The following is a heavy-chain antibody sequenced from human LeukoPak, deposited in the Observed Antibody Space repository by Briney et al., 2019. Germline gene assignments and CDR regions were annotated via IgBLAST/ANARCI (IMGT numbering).Heavy chain of an antibody. J-gene: IGHJ4*02. CDR1: GFTFSRYA. CDR2: ISGSGVST. CDR3: AKDGWSSTSCFFDY. Sequence: GASLRLSCAASGFTFSRYAMSWVRQAPGKGLEWVSGISGSGVSTYYADSVKGRFTISRDNAKNTLYLQMNSLGAEDTAVYYCAKDGWSSTSCFFDYWGQGTLVTVSS. D-gene: IGHD2-2*01. V-gene: IGHV3-23*01.